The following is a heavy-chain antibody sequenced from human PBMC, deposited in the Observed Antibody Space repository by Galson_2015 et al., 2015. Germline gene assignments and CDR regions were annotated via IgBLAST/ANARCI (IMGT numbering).Heavy chain of an antibody. D-gene: IGHD2-2*01. CDR2: IIPIFGTA. V-gene: IGHV1-69*13. CDR3: AREANAVPAAISFDY. Sequence: SVKVSCKASGYTFTSYGISWVRQAPGQGLEWMGGIIPIFGTANYAQKFQGRVTITADESTSTAYMELSSLRSEDTAVYYCAREANAVPAAISFDYWGQGTLVTVSS. CDR1: GYTFTSYG. J-gene: IGHJ4*02.